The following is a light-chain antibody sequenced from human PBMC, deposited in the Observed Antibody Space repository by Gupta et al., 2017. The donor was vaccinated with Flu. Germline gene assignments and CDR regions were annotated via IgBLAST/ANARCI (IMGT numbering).Light chain of an antibody. CDR2: EVS. V-gene: IGLV2-14*01. J-gene: IGLJ1*01. CDR3: SSYTSSSTLGV. CDR1: SSDVGGYNY. Sequence: QSALTQPASVSGSPGQSITISCLGTSSDVGGYNYVSWYQQHPGKAPKFIIYEVSNRPSGVSNRFSGSKSGNTASLTISGLQAEDEADYYCSSYTSSSTLGVFGTGTKVTVL.